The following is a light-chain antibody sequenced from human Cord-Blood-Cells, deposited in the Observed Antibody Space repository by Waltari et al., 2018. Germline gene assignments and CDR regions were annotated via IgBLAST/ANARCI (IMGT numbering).Light chain of an antibody. Sequence: QPALTQPASVSGSPGQSITISCTGTSSDVGGSNYVPGYQQHPGKAPKLMLYDVSNRPSGVSNRLSDSKSGNAASLTISGLQAEDGADYYCSSYTSSSAWVFGGGTKLTVL. CDR1: SSDVGGSNY. V-gene: IGLV2-14*03. CDR2: DVS. CDR3: SSYTSSSAWV. J-gene: IGLJ3*02.